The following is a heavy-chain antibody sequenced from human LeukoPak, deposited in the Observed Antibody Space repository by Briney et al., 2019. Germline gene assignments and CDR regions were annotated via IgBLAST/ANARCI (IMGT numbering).Heavy chain of an antibody. Sequence: GGSLRLSCAASGFTFSSYAMSWVRQAPGKGLEWVSAISGSGGSTYYADSVKGRFTISRDNSKNTLYLQMNSLRAEDTAVYYCARRDGYSYDIDYWGQGTLVTVSS. J-gene: IGHJ4*02. CDR3: ARRDGYSYDIDY. CDR1: GFTFSSYA. V-gene: IGHV3-23*01. D-gene: IGHD5-18*01. CDR2: ISGSGGST.